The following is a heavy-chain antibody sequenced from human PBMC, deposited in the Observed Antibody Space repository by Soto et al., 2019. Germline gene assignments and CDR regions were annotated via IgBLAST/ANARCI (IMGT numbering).Heavy chain of an antibody. Sequence: SETLSLTCAVYGGSFSGYYWSWIRQPPGKGLEWIGEINHSGSTNYNPSLKSRITISVDTSKNQFSLKLSSVAAADTAVYYCARTGYSSGWYKAAFDIWGQGTMVTVSS. V-gene: IGHV4-34*01. CDR3: ARTGYSSGWYKAAFDI. CDR1: GGSFSGYY. CDR2: INHSGST. D-gene: IGHD6-19*01. J-gene: IGHJ3*02.